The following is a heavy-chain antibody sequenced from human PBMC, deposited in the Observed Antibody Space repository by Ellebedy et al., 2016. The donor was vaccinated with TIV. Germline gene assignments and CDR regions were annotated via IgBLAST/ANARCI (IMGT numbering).Heavy chain of an antibody. CDR2: IYSGGST. Sequence: PGGSLRLSCAASGFTVSSNYMSWVRQAPGKGLEWVSVIYSGGSTYYADSVKGRFTISRDNSKNTLYLQMNSLRAEDTAVYYCARPASGVAGTPIDYWGQGTLVTVSS. J-gene: IGHJ4*02. D-gene: IGHD6-19*01. CDR1: GFTVSSNY. V-gene: IGHV3-66*01. CDR3: ARPASGVAGTPIDY.